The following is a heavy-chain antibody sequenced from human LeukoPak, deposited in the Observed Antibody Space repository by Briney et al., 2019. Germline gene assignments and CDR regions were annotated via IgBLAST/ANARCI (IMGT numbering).Heavy chain of an antibody. V-gene: IGHV3-23*01. Sequence: GGSLRLSCVASGLTFGNYGMNWVRQAPGKGLEWVSSIGGGGYTTYYADSVRGRFTISRDNSKNTLYLQMNSLRADDTAVYYCAKVLSSGWGNFDYWGQGTLVTVFS. CDR3: AKVLSSGWGNFDY. D-gene: IGHD6-19*01. CDR2: IGGGGYTT. J-gene: IGHJ4*02. CDR1: GLTFGNYG.